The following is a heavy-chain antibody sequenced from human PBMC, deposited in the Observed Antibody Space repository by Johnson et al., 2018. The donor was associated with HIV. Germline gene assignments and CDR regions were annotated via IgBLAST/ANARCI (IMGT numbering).Heavy chain of an antibody. CDR1: GFTVSTNY. Sequence: VQLVESGGGLVQPGGSLRLSCASGFTVSTNYMSWVRQAPGKGLEWVSVIYSGGSTYYADSVKGRFTISRDNSKNTLFLQMNSLRAEDTAVYYCAKDLRSELLGFNSDAFDVWGQGKMVTVSA. CDR2: IYSGGST. D-gene: IGHD3-10*01. CDR3: AKDLRSELLGFNSDAFDV. V-gene: IGHV3-66*02. J-gene: IGHJ3*01.